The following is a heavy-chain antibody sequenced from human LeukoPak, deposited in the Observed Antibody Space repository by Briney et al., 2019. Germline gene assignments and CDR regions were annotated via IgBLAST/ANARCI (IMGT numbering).Heavy chain of an antibody. Sequence: GGSLRLSCAASGFTVSTSVMHWVRQAPGRGLDWAAIISFDGSTTYYADSVKGRFTISRDNSKNTLFLQMDSLRVEDTALYYCAKGNNLYGALDFWGQGTMVTVSS. D-gene: IGHD1-14*01. V-gene: IGHV3-30*18. CDR1: GFTVSTSV. J-gene: IGHJ3*01. CDR2: ISFDGSTT. CDR3: AKGNNLYGALDF.